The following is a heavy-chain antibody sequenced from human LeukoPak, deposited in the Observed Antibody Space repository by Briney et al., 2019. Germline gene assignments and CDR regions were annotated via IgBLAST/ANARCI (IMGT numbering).Heavy chain of an antibody. Sequence: SVKVSCKASGGTFSSYAISWVRQAPGQGLEWMGGIIPIFGAANYAQKFQGRVTITADESTSTAYMELSSLRSEDTAVYYCARESGYYYDSSGYYSWFDPWGQGTLVTVSS. V-gene: IGHV1-69*13. CDR2: IIPIFGAA. J-gene: IGHJ5*02. CDR1: GGTFSSYA. CDR3: ARESGYYYDSSGYYSWFDP. D-gene: IGHD3-22*01.